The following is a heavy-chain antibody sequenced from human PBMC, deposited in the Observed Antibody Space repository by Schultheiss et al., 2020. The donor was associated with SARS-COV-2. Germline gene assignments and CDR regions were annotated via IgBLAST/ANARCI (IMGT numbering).Heavy chain of an antibody. CDR1: GFTFSHYV. Sequence: GESLKISCAASGFTFSHYVIHWVRQAPGKGLEWVAVTSSDGSKKYYADSVKGRFTICRDSSRDTLCLQMSSLRPEDTAVYYCARSAGDYDEYYYYGMDVWGQGTTVTVSS. CDR2: TSSDGSKK. CDR3: ARSAGDYDEYYYYGMDV. D-gene: IGHD4-17*01. V-gene: IGHV3-30*03. J-gene: IGHJ6*02.